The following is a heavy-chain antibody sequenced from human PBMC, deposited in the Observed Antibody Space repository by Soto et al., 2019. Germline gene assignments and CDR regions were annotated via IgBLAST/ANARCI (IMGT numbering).Heavy chain of an antibody. CDR2: SSGGGFNT. V-gene: IGHV3-23*01. J-gene: IGHJ4*02. Sequence: EVQLLESGGGLVQPGESLRLSCAASGFTFGNYAMNWVRQAPGKGLEWVSGSSGGGFNTYYADSVKGRFTISRDNSKNTMYLQMNSLRAEDTAVYFCAKEQGITAPYYFDYWGQGTLVTVSS. D-gene: IGHD6-13*01. CDR3: AKEQGITAPYYFDY. CDR1: GFTFGNYA.